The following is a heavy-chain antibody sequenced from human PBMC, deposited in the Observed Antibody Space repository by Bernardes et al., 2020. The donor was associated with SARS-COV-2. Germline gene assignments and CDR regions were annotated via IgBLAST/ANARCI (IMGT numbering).Heavy chain of an antibody. CDR1: GYTFTSYA. D-gene: IGHD3-3*01. V-gene: IGHV1-18*01. Sequence: ASVKVSCKASGYTFTSYAISWVRQAPGQGLEWMGWISAYNGNTNYAQKLQGRVTMTTDTSTSTAYMELRSLRSDDTAVYYCARVRGTARGNDFWSGYYEGYYYYYMDVWGKGTTVTVSS. CDR3: ARVRGTARGNDFWSGYYEGYYYYYMDV. J-gene: IGHJ6*03. CDR2: ISAYNGNT.